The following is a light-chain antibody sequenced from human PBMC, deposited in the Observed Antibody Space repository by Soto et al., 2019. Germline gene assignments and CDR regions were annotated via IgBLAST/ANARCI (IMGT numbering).Light chain of an antibody. CDR2: DVS. CDR1: SSDVGGYNY. J-gene: IGLJ2*01. Sequence: QSALTQPASVSGSHGQSITISCTGTSSDVGGYNYVSWYQQHPGKAPKLMMYDVSNRPSGVSNRFSGSKSGNTASLTISGLQAEDEADYYCTSYTTSSTVVFGGGTKVTVL. CDR3: TSYTTSSTVV. V-gene: IGLV2-14*01.